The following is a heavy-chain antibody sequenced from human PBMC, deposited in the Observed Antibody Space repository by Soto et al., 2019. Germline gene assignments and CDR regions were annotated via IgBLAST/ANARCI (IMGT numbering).Heavy chain of an antibody. CDR1: GDTFSSYA. CDR2: IIPVHRRT. D-gene: IGHD3-16*01. Sequence: QEQLVQSGAEVKKPGSSVKVSCKASGDTFSSYAISWVRQAPGQGLEWMGGIIPVHRRTHYAQKFQGRVAITADETTSTVYMELNSLTYEDTAMYYCTRNEYNDYIWDYYGMDVWGLGTTVTVSS. CDR3: TRNEYNDYIWDYYGMDV. J-gene: IGHJ6*02. V-gene: IGHV1-69*01.